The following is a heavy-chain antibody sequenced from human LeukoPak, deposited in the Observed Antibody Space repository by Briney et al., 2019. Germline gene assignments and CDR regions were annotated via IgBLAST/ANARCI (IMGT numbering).Heavy chain of an antibody. CDR1: GYTFTDYF. Sequence: ASVKVSCKASGYTFTDYFIHWVRQAPGQGLEWMGWVNPHSGGRNLAQKFQGRVTMTRDTSSTTAYLELSGLTSDDTAMYYCARYSSGWYLEADYWGQETLVTVSS. CDR3: ARYSSGWYLEADY. V-gene: IGHV1-2*02. D-gene: IGHD6-19*01. J-gene: IGHJ4*02. CDR2: VNPHSGGR.